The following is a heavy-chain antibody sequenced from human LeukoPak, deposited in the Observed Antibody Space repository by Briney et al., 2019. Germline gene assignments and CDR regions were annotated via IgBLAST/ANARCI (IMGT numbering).Heavy chain of an antibody. D-gene: IGHD6-13*01. CDR1: GGSISSYY. CDR3: ARAGSSWPTEFYYYYYYMDV. V-gene: IGHV4-4*07. Sequence: SETLSLTCTVSGGSISSYYWSWIRQPAGKGLEWIGRIYTSGSTNYNPSLKSRVTMSVDTSKNQFSLKLSSVTAADTAVYYCARAGSSWPTEFYYYYYYMDVWGKGTTVTVSS. J-gene: IGHJ6*03. CDR2: IYTSGST.